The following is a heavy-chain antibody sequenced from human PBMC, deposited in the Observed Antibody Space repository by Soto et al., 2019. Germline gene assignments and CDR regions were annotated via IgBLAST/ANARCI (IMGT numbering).Heavy chain of an antibody. CDR3: VRGSGYGVFDF. D-gene: IGHD3-22*01. CDR1: GVTMSYGAYS. V-gene: IGHV4-30-2*06. CDR2: LSHLAKS. Sequence: SETLSLTCSVSGVTMSYGAYSWNWMRQSPGKGLEWLGNLSHLAKSYYNPSFRSRISLSTYRTRIQFFLSLGSMTAAAMAVYEGVRGSGYGVFDFWGQGLQVTVSS. J-gene: IGHJ4*02.